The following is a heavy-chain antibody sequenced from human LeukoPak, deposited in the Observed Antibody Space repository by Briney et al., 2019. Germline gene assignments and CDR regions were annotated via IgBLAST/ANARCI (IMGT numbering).Heavy chain of an antibody. CDR1: GFTFDDYA. CDR2: ISWNSGSI. CDR3: AKRSAPYGVAGLYFDY. J-gene: IGHJ4*02. V-gene: IGHV3-9*01. D-gene: IGHD6-19*01. Sequence: GGSLRLSCAASGFTFDDYAMHWVRQTPGKGLEWVSGISWNSGSIVYADSVKGRFTISRDNAKNSLYLQMNSLRAEDTAVYYCAKRSAPYGVAGLYFDYWGQGTLLTVSS.